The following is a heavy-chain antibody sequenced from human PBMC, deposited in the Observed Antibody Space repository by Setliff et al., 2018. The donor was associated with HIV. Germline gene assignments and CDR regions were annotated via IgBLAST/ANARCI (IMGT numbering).Heavy chain of an antibody. CDR1: GYSFTTYA. D-gene: IGHD5-12*01. J-gene: IGHJ4*02. V-gene: IGHV1-18*01. CDR3: VRDEKRAAGGSLYYFDL. CDR2: VNEDDGDR. Sequence: ASVKVSCKASGYSFTTYAISWVRQAPGQRLEWMGWVNEDDGDRNFAPNVQGRLVLTTDTSTNTAYMELTSLTPEDTALYYCVRDEKRAAGGSLYYFDLWGQGTLVTVSS.